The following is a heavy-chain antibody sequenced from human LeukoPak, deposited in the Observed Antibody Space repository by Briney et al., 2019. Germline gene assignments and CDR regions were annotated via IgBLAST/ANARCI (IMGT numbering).Heavy chain of an antibody. J-gene: IGHJ4*02. CDR2: IIPIFGTA. Sequence: VASVKVSCKASGGTFSSYAISWVRQAPGQGLEWMGGIIPIFGTANYAQKFQGRVTITADESTSTAYMELSSLRSEDTAVYYCARALKWLSSGGCYDYWGQGTLVTVSS. CDR3: ARALKWLSSGGCYDY. V-gene: IGHV1-69*13. D-gene: IGHD3-3*01. CDR1: GGTFSSYA.